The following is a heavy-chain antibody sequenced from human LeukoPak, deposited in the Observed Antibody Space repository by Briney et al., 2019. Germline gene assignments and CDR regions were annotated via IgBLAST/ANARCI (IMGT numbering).Heavy chain of an antibody. CDR2: IYYSGST. Sequence: PSETLSLTCTVSGGSISSSSYYWGWIRQPPGKGLEWIGSIYYSGSTYYNPSLKSRVTISVDTSKNQFSLKLSSVTAAYTAVYYCASRKIVVVPAANLMTDYWGQGTLVTVSS. CDR1: GGSISSSSYY. J-gene: IGHJ4*02. D-gene: IGHD2-2*01. V-gene: IGHV4-39*01. CDR3: ASRKIVVVPAANLMTDY.